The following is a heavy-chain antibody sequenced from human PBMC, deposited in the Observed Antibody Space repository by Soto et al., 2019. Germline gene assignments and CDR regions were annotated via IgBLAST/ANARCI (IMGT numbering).Heavy chain of an antibody. D-gene: IGHD3-3*01. V-gene: IGHV3-21*01. CDR2: ISSSSSYI. Sequence: PGGSLRLSCAASGFTFSSYSMNWVRQAPGKGLEWVSSISSSSSYIYYADSVKGRFTISRDNAKNSLYLQMNSLRAEDTAVYYCARDYDFWSGYFPWFDPWGQGTLVTVSS. CDR1: GFTFSSYS. CDR3: ARDYDFWSGYFPWFDP. J-gene: IGHJ5*02.